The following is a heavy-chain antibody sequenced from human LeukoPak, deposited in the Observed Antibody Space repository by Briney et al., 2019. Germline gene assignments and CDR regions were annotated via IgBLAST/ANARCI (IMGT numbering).Heavy chain of an antibody. D-gene: IGHD3-22*01. CDR1: GFTFDDYA. CDR2: ISWNSGSI. Sequence: GGSLRLSCAASGFTFDDYAMHGVRPAPGKGLAWVSGISWNSGSIGYADSVKGRFTISRDNAKNYLYLQMNSLRAEDTALYYCAKDQGLAYYYDSSGYDYWGQGTLVTVSS. V-gene: IGHV3-9*01. J-gene: IGHJ4*02. CDR3: AKDQGLAYYYDSSGYDY.